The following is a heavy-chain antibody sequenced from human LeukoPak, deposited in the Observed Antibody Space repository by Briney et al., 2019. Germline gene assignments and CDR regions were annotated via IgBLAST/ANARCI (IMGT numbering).Heavy chain of an antibody. CDR1: GYTFTGYY. D-gene: IGHD2-2*01. Sequence: ASVKVSCKASGYTFTGYYMHWVRQAPGQGLEWMGWINPNSGGTNYAQKFQGRVTMTRDTSISTAYMELSRLRSDDTAVYYCARSYCSSTSCYPPYYYYGMDVWGQGTTVTVSS. CDR2: INPNSGGT. V-gene: IGHV1-2*02. J-gene: IGHJ6*02. CDR3: ARSYCSSTSCYPPYYYYGMDV.